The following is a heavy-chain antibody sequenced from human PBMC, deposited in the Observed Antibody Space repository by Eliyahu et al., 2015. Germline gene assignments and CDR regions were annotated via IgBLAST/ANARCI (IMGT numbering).Heavy chain of an antibody. CDR2: IYYSGGT. Sequence: QVQLQESGRGLVKPSETLSLXCXVXGGSISSYYWSWIRQPPGKGLEWIGDIYYSGGTNYNPSLKSRITISVDTSKNQFSLKVSSVTAADTAVYYCARVSSRSGTYHHFDRWGQGTLVTVSS. J-gene: IGHJ4*02. D-gene: IGHD3-9*01. V-gene: IGHV4-59*01. CDR3: ARVSSRSGTYHHFDR. CDR1: GGSISSYY.